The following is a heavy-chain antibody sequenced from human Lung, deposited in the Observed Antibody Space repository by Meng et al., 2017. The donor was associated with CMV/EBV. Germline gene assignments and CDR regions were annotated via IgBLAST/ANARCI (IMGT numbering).Heavy chain of an antibody. D-gene: IGHD3-3*01. CDR3: ANPARYDCWSGYRY. CDR1: GCTFTSYY. V-gene: IGHV1-46*01. Sequence: SXXVSXQPSGCTFTSYYMHWVREAPGHGLEGMGIINPSGGSKSYAQKFQGRVTMTRDTPTSTVDMELSSLRSEDTAVYYCANPARYDCWSGYRYWGQGTLVTVSS. CDR2: INPSGGSK. J-gene: IGHJ4*02.